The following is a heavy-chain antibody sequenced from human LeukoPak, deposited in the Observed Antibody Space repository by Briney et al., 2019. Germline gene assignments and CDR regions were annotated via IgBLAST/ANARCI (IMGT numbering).Heavy chain of an antibody. V-gene: IGHV4-31*03. J-gene: IGHJ4*02. Sequence: PSETLSLTCTVSGGSISSGGYYWSWIRQHPGKGLEWIGYIYYSGSTYYNPSLKSRVTISVDTSKNQFSLKLSSVTAADTAVYYCARAMVGATTKRHTIDYWGQGTLVTVSS. CDR1: GGSISSGGYY. CDR2: IYYSGST. D-gene: IGHD1-26*01. CDR3: ARAMVGATTKRHTIDY.